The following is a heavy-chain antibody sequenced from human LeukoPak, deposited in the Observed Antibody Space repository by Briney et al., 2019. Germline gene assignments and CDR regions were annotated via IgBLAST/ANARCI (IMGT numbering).Heavy chain of an antibody. D-gene: IGHD3-10*01. V-gene: IGHV1-2*02. CDR3: ARAYGSGSSYHPDY. J-gene: IGHJ4*02. CDR1: GYTFTAYY. CDR2: INPSSGGT. Sequence: ASVKASCKASGYTFTAYYMHWVRQAPGQGLEWMGWINPSSGGTNSSQKFQDRVTLTRDTSISTAYMELGSLRSDDTAIYYCARAYGSGSSYHPDYWGQGTLVTVSS.